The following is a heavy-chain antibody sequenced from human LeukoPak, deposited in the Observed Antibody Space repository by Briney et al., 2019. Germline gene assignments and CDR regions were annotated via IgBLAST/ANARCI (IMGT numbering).Heavy chain of an antibody. Sequence: SETLSLTRTVSNDAFSNDYWTGLRQSPGRAVEWIGYVYYTDKTHNKPSLKSGVFISADTSQNQFSLRLSPVTAADTAVYYCARASMRRRDGYNRHYEIDYWGQGTLVTVSS. CDR3: ARASMRRRDGYNRHYEIDY. V-gene: IGHV4-59*08. CDR1: NDAFSNDY. CDR2: VYYTDKT. D-gene: IGHD5-24*01. J-gene: IGHJ4*02.